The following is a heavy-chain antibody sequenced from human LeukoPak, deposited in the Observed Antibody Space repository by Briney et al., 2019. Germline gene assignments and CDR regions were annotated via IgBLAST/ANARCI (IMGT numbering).Heavy chain of an antibody. J-gene: IGHJ5*01. CDR3: ARATDAIFDWFDS. D-gene: IGHD2-21*02. V-gene: IGHV4-30-4*01. CDR1: GGSVSGGNYF. CDR2: MYYSGST. Sequence: SQTLSLTCTVSGGSVSGGNYFWTWIRQPPGKGLEWIGYMYYSGSTYYNPSLKSRVIISVDPSKNQFTLKLTSVSAADTAMYYCARATDAIFDWFDSWGQGTLVTVSS.